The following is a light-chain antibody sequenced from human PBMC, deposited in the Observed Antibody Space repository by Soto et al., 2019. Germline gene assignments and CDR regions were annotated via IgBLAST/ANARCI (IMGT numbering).Light chain of an antibody. CDR1: QSVSGSY. V-gene: IGKV3-20*01. CDR2: GAS. Sequence: EIVLTQSPGTLSLSPGERATLSCRASQSVSGSYLAWYQQRPGQAPRLLIYGASSRATGIPDRFSASGPGTDFTLTISRLEPEDFAVHYCQQYGSSSWKFGQGNK. J-gene: IGKJ1*01. CDR3: QQYGSSSWK.